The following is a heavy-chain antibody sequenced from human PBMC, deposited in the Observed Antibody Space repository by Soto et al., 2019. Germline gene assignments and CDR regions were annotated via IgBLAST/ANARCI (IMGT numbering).Heavy chain of an antibody. V-gene: IGHV2-5*02. CDR3: ADRLAHIASPFNH. D-gene: IGHD2-21*01. Sequence: SGPKLVTPTQTLTLTCSFSGFSLTTAGVAVGWIRQPPGKALEWLASLYWDERTRYTPSLESRLTITRDTSRSQVVLTITNMAPLDTGTYYCADRLAHIASPFNHWGQGTLVTVSS. CDR1: GFSLTTAGVA. J-gene: IGHJ4*02. CDR2: LYWDERT.